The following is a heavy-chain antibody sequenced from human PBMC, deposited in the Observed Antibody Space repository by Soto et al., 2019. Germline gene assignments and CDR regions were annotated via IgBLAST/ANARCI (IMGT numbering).Heavy chain of an antibody. Sequence: SEILSLTCTVSGGSISSGDYYWSWIRQPPGKGLEWIGYIYYSGSTYYNPSLKSRVTISVDTSKNQFSLKLSSVTAADTAVYYCASLGTAMVDFDYWGQGTLVPVSS. CDR1: GGSISSGDYY. D-gene: IGHD5-18*01. V-gene: IGHV4-30-4*01. J-gene: IGHJ4*02. CDR2: IYYSGST. CDR3: ASLGTAMVDFDY.